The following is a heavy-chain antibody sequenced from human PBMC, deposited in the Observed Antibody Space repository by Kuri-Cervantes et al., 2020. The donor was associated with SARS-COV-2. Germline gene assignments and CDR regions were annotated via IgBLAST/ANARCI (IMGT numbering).Heavy chain of an antibody. J-gene: IGHJ6*03. Sequence: LSLTCTVSGGSISSYYWSWIRQAPGKGLEWVSYISSSGSTIYYADSVKGRFTISRDNAKNSLYLQMNSLRAEDTAVYYCARDLGVVVPAAPHYYYYYYMDVWGKGTTVTVSS. V-gene: IGHV3-11*04. CDR3: ARDLGVVVPAAPHYYYYYYMDV. D-gene: IGHD2-2*01. CDR1: GGSISSYY. CDR2: ISSSGSTI.